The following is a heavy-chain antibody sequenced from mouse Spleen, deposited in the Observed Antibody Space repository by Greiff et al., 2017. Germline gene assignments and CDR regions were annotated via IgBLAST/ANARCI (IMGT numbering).Heavy chain of an antibody. Sequence: EVQLQQSGPELVKPGASVKIPCKASGYTFTDYNMDWVKQSHGKSLEWIGDINPNNGGTIYNQKFKGKATLTVDKSSSTAYMELRSLTSEDTAVYFCAREHYYDGSSYFDYWGQGTTLTVSS. V-gene: IGHV1-18*01. J-gene: IGHJ2*01. CDR1: GYTFTDYN. CDR2: INPNNGGT. CDR3: AREHYYDGSSYFDY. D-gene: IGHD1-1*01.